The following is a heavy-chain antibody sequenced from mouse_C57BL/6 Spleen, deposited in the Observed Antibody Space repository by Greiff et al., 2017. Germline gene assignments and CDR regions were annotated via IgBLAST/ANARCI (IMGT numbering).Heavy chain of an antibody. CDR1: GFTFSDYY. J-gene: IGHJ4*01. CDR2: ISNGGGST. CDR3: ARKEGLITTDGDAMDY. Sequence: DVMLVESGGGLVQPGGSLKLSCAASGFTFSDYYMYWVRQTPEKRLEWVAYISNGGGSTYYPDTVKGRFTISRDNAKNTLYLQMSRLKSEDTAMYYCARKEGLITTDGDAMDYWGQGTSVTVSS. D-gene: IGHD1-1*01. V-gene: IGHV5-12*01.